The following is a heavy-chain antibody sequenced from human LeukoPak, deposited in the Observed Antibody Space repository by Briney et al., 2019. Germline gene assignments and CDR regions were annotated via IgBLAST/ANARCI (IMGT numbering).Heavy chain of an antibody. CDR2: IRYDGSKK. CDR1: GFTFSSYG. Sequence: GGSLRLSCAASGFTFSSYGMRWVRQPPGKGLEWVAFIRYDGSKKYYADSVKGRFTISRDNAKSSLYLQMNSLRAEDTAVYYCGRGHWGLDYWGQGALVTVSS. CDR3: GRGHWGLDY. J-gene: IGHJ4*02. V-gene: IGHV3-30*02. D-gene: IGHD7-27*01.